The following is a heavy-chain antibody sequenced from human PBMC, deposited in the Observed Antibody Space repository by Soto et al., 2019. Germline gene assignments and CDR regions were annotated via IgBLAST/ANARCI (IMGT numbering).Heavy chain of an antibody. CDR1: GFTFSGSP. CDR2: ISGSGGSR. D-gene: IGHD3-10*01. Sequence: GGSLRLSCAASGFTFSGSPMSWVRQAPGKGLEWVSSISGSGGSRYYADPVKGRFTISRDNSKNTLYLQINSLRADDTAVFYCCSGSGSYPYYYYYMDVWGKGTTVTVSS. CDR3: CSGSGSYPYYYYYMDV. J-gene: IGHJ6*03. V-gene: IGHV3-23*01.